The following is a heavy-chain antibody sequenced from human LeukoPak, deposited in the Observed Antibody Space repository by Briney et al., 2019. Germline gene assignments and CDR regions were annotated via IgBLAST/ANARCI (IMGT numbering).Heavy chain of an antibody. V-gene: IGHV1-46*01. J-gene: IGHJ4*02. CDR3: ARVRSRASWQNFDY. CDR1: GYTFTSYY. Sequence: GASVKVSCKASGYTFTSYYMHWVRQAPGQGLEWMGLINPSGGSTSYAQKFQGRVTMTRDTSISTAYMELSRLRSDDTAVYYCARVRSRASWQNFDYWGQGTLVTVSS. CDR2: INPSGGST. D-gene: IGHD2-2*01.